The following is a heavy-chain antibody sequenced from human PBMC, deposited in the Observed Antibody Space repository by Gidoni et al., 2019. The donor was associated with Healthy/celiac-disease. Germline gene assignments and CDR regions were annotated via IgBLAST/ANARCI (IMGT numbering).Heavy chain of an antibody. J-gene: IGHJ1*01. CDR3: AKGRWELRGYFQH. CDR2: ISRNSGSI. D-gene: IGHD1-26*01. CDR1: GFTFDDYA. V-gene: IGHV3-9*01. Sequence: EVQLVESGGGLVQPGRSLRLSCAASGFTFDDYAIHWVRPAPGKGLEGVSGISRNSGSIGYADCVKGRFTISRDNAKNSLYLQMNSLRAEDTAVYYCAKGRWELRGYFQHWGQGTLVTVSS.